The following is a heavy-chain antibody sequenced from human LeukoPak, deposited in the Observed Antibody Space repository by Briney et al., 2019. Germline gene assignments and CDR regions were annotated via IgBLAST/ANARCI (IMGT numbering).Heavy chain of an antibody. CDR1: GGSFDGYY. Sequence: SETLSLTCAVFGGSFDGYYWSWIRQSPGKGLEWVGEITYDGRTKYNPSLRSRVSISVDTSKIQFSLNLTSVTAADTAIYYCARGLASGYPPIPFDYWGQGTQVTVSS. D-gene: IGHD3-3*01. CDR2: ITYDGRT. CDR3: ARGLASGYPPIPFDY. J-gene: IGHJ4*02. V-gene: IGHV4-34*01.